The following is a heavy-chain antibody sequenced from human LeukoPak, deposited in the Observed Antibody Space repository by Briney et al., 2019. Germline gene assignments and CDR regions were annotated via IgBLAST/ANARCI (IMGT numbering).Heavy chain of an antibody. CDR2: INPSGGST. CDR1: GYTFTNYY. CDR3: ARDRYTHTRVRPRAGYYFDY. J-gene: IGHJ4*02. D-gene: IGHD3-10*01. Sequence: ASVAVSFMASGYTFTNYYMHWVRQAPEQGLELMGIINPSGGSTSYAQKFQGRVTMTRDMSTSTVYMELSSLRSEDTAVYYCARDRYTHTRVRPRAGYYFDYWGQGTLVTVSS. V-gene: IGHV1-46*01.